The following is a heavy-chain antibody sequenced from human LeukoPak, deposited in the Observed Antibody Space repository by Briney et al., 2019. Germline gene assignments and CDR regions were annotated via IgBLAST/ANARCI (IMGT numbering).Heavy chain of an antibody. J-gene: IGHJ4*02. Sequence: QPGGSLRLSCVAAGFTLSDYYMHWVRQAPGKGLVWVSHINGDGSRTGYADSVRGRFTVSRDNAENTLYLQMNSLRDEDTAVYYCARGKYNYACDGWGQGTLVTVSS. CDR3: ARGKYNYACDG. D-gene: IGHD3-10*01. CDR2: INGDGSRT. CDR1: GFTLSDYY. V-gene: IGHV3-74*01.